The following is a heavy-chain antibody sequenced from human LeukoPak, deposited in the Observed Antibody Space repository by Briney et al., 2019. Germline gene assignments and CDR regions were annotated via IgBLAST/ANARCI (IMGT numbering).Heavy chain of an antibody. V-gene: IGHV4-31*03. CDR1: GGSISSGGYY. J-gene: IGHJ4*02. CDR3: ARNVPAATSFDH. D-gene: IGHD2-2*01. Sequence: SETLSLTCTVSGGSISSGGYYWSWIRQHPGKGLEWIGCIYNSGSTYYNPSLKSRVTISVDTSKNEFSLKLSSVTAAVMAVNYCARNVPAATSFDHGGQGTRVTVSS. CDR2: IYNSGST.